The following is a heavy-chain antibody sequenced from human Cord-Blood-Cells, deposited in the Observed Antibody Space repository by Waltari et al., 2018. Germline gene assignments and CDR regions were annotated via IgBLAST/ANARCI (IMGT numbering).Heavy chain of an antibody. Sequence: EVQLVESGGGLVQPGGSLRLSCAASGFHFSSHWMSWVREAPGKGLEWVANIKQDGSEKYYVDSVKGRFTISRDNAKNSLYLQMNSLRAEDTAVYYCARSPMYSSGWLNYWGQGTLVTVSS. CDR3: ARSPMYSSGWLNY. J-gene: IGHJ4*02. V-gene: IGHV3-7*01. CDR2: IKQDGSEK. D-gene: IGHD6-19*01. CDR1: GFHFSSHW.